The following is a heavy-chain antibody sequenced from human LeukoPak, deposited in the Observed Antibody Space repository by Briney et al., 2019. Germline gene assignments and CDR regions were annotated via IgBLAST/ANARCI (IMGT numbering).Heavy chain of an antibody. CDR2: IYSGGRT. D-gene: IGHD3-10*01. CDR3: TRDVFRGTNLGY. Sequence: PGGSLRLSSAASGFTVSSNYMSWVRQAPGKGLEWVSVIYSGGRTDYADSVKGRFTISRDSSKNTLYLQMNSLRAEDTAVYYCTRDVFRGTNLGYWGQGTLVTVSS. V-gene: IGHV3-66*02. CDR1: GFTVSSNY. J-gene: IGHJ4*02.